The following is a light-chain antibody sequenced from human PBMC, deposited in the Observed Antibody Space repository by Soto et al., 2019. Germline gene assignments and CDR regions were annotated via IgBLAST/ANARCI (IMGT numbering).Light chain of an antibody. CDR2: GAS. Sequence: EIVLTQSPGTLSLSLGERATLSCRASQSVSSNLAWYQQKPGQAPRLLIYGASTRATGIPARFSGSGSETDFTLTINGLEPEDFAVYYCHQRYDWPWTFGQGTKVDIK. CDR1: QSVSSN. V-gene: IGKV3-11*01. J-gene: IGKJ1*01. CDR3: HQRYDWPWT.